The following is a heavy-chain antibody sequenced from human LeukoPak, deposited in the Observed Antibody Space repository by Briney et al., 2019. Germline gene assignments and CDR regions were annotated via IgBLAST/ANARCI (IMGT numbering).Heavy chain of an antibody. V-gene: IGHV3-23*01. CDR3: ARRGYYYDYYYMDV. CDR1: GFTFSSYA. J-gene: IGHJ6*03. Sequence: TGGSLRLSCAASGFTFSSYAMSWVRQAPGKGLEWVSAISGSGGSTYYADSVKGRFTISRDNSKNTLYLQMNSLRAEDTAVYYCARRGYYYDYYYMDVWGKGTTVTVSS. CDR2: ISGSGGST. D-gene: IGHD3-10*01.